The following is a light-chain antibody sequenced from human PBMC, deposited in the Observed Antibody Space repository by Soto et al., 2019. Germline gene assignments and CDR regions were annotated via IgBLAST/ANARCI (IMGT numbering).Light chain of an antibody. Sequence: DIQMTQSPSSLSASVGDRVTITCQASQGISNYLNWYQQKPGKAPKLLIYDASKLETGVSSRFSGSGYGADFTFTVSSLQPEDIATYYCQQYDSPPLTFGAGTRVEIK. J-gene: IGKJ4*01. CDR3: QQYDSPPLT. CDR2: DAS. CDR1: QGISNY. V-gene: IGKV1-33*01.